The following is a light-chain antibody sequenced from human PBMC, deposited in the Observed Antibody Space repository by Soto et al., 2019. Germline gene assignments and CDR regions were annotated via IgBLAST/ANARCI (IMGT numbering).Light chain of an antibody. CDR2: DVS. CDR1: SSDVGGYNY. V-gene: IGLV2-14*01. Sequence: QSALTQPASVSGSPGQSITISCTGTSSDVGGYNYVSWYQQHPGKAPKLMIYDVSNRPSGVSNRFSGSKSGNTASLTISGIQAEDEADYYCSSYTSSSTGVVFGGGTQLTVL. J-gene: IGLJ2*01. CDR3: SSYTSSSTGVV.